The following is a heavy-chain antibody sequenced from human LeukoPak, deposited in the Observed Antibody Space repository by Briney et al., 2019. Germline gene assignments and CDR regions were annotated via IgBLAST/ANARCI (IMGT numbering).Heavy chain of an antibody. CDR3: ARDWESGYAFYI. Sequence: GGALRLSCAASGFTFSRYRKKWGRQAAGKGGGWGSSISSSSTYIYYADSVNGPFTISRDNANNSLYLQMNSLRAEDTAVYYCARDWESGYAFYIWGQGTMVTVSS. J-gene: IGHJ3*02. V-gene: IGHV3-21*01. CDR2: ISSSSTYI. D-gene: IGHD1-26*01. CDR1: GFTFSRYR.